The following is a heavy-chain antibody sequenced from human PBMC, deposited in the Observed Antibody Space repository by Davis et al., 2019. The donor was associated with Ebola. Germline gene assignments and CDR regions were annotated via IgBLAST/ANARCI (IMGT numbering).Heavy chain of an antibody. CDR2: IYYSGST. D-gene: IGHD4-17*01. J-gene: IGHJ4*02. V-gene: IGHV4-31*03. CDR3: ARGTVTVLGY. CDR1: GGSISSGGYY. Sequence: SETLSLTCTVSGGSISSGGYYWSWIRQHPGKGLEWIGYIYYSGSTNYNPSLKSRVTISVDTSKNQFSLKLSSVTAADTAVYYCARGTVTVLGYWGQGTLVTVSS.